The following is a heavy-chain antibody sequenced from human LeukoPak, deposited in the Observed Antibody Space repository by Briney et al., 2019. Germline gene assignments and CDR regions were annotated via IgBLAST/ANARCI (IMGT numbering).Heavy chain of an antibody. CDR1: GFTFSSYW. CDR2: INSDGSST. V-gene: IGHV3-74*01. D-gene: IGHD6-6*01. Sequence: PGGSLRLSCAASGFTFSSYWMHWVRQAPGKGLVWVSRINSDGSSTSYADSVKGRFTISRDNAKNTLYLQMNSLGAEDTAVYYCARDGSDHSSSSHYTFDYWGQGTLVTVSS. J-gene: IGHJ4*02. CDR3: ARDGSDHSSSSHYTFDY.